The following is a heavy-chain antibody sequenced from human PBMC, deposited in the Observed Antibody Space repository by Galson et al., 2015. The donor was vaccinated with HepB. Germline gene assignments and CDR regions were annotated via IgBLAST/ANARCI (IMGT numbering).Heavy chain of an antibody. CDR1: GFTFSSYA. CDR3: ARDPAYDSSGYYYGKFDY. CDR2: ISYDGSNK. D-gene: IGHD3-22*01. Sequence: SLRLSCAASGFTFSSYAMHWVRQAPGKGLEWVAVISYDGSNKYYADSVKGRFTISRDNSKNTLYLQMNSLRAEDTAVYYCARDPAYDSSGYYYGKFDYWGQGALVTVSS. J-gene: IGHJ4*02. V-gene: IGHV3-30-3*01.